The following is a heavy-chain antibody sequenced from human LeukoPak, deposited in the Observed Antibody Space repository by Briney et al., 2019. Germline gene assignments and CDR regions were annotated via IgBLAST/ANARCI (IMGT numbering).Heavy chain of an antibody. J-gene: IGHJ4*02. CDR3: ARGGDYGDLRYFDY. CDR1: GGSINNYY. D-gene: IGHD4-17*01. Sequence: SETLSLTCTVSGGSINNYYWSWIRQPPGKGLEWIGYIYYRGSTNYNPSLKSRVTFSVDTSKNQFSLKLNSVAAADTAVYYCARGGDYGDLRYFDYWGQGTLVTVSS. CDR2: IYYRGST. V-gene: IGHV4-59*01.